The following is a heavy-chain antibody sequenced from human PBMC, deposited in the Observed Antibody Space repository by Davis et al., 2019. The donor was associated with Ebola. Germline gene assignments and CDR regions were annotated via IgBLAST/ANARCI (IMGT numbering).Heavy chain of an antibody. CDR3: STYKLGYTSGWPAEGDF. Sequence: KVSCKASGYSFSGYWIGWVRQLPGKGLEWMGIMYPGDPETRYNPSFEGHVTISADKSISTVYLQWSSLKASDTAMYFCSTYKLGYTSGWPAEGDFWGQGTQVTVSS. V-gene: IGHV5-51*01. D-gene: IGHD6-19*01. CDR1: GYSFSGYW. J-gene: IGHJ4*02. CDR2: MYPGDPET.